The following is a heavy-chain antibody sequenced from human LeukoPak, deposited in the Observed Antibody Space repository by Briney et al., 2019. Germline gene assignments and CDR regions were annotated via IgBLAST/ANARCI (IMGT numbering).Heavy chain of an antibody. V-gene: IGHV3-21*01. CDR2: ISRSSGYI. CDR3: ARARRVGSSWYTDFDY. CDR1: GFTFSSYS. J-gene: IGHJ4*02. Sequence: PGGSLRLSCAASGFTFSSYSMNWVRQAPGKGLEWVSSISRSSGYIYYADSVKGRFTISRDNAKNSLYLQMNNLRAEDTAVYYCARARRVGSSWYTDFDYWGQGTLVTVSS. D-gene: IGHD6-13*01.